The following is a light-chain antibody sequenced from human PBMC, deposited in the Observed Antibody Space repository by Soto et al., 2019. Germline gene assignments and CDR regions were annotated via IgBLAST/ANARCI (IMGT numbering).Light chain of an antibody. CDR1: QSVRRNH. CDR3: QQYGSSPRT. J-gene: IGKJ2*01. CDR2: DAS. Sequence: EIVLTQSPGTLSLSPGERATLSCRASQSVRRNHFAWYQQKPGQAPRLLIYDASSRATGIPDRFSGSGSGTDFTLTISRLEPEDFAVYYCQQYGSSPRTFGRGTKLEI. V-gene: IGKV3-20*01.